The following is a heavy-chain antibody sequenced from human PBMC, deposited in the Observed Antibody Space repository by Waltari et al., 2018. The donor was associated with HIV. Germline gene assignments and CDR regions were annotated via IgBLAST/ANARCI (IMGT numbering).Heavy chain of an antibody. J-gene: IGHJ4*02. D-gene: IGHD1-26*01. CDR1: GFTFSTYW. V-gene: IGHV3-74*01. Sequence: EVQLVESGGGLVQPGGSLSLSCAASGFTFSTYWLHWVRPAPGKGLVWVSRINTDEIGTTYADSVKGRFTISRDNAKNTLYLQMNSLRAEDTAVYYCAREISNNSGRYFDYWGQGTLVTVSS. CDR3: AREISNNSGRYFDY. CDR2: INTDEIGT.